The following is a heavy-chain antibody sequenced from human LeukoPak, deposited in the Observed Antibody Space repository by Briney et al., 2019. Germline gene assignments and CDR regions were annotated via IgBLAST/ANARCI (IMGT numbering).Heavy chain of an antibody. CDR2: ISAYNGNT. CDR3: ARVPRSYFLEWLPQEDY. CDR1: GYTFTSYG. V-gene: IGHV1-18*01. Sequence: ASVKVSCKASGYTFTSYGISWVRQAPGQGLEWMGWISAYNGNTNYAQKLQGRVTMTTDTSTSTAYMELSSLRSDDTAVYYCARVPRSYFLEWLPQEDYWGQGTLVTVSS. D-gene: IGHD3-3*01. J-gene: IGHJ4*02.